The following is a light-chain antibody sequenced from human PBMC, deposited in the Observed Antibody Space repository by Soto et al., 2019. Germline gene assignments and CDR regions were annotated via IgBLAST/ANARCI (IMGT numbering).Light chain of an antibody. CDR1: QGISRY. Sequence: IQMTQSPSSLSASVGDRVTITCRASQGISRYLNWYQQKPGKAPKPLIYAASNLQSGVPSRFSGSGSGTDFTLTIGSLQPEDFATYYCQHSSSTPPEYTFGQGTNLQIK. J-gene: IGKJ2*01. V-gene: IGKV1-39*01. CDR3: QHSSSTPPEYT. CDR2: AAS.